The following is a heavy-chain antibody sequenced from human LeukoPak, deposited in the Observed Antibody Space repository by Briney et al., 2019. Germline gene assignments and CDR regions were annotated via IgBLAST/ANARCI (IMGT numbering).Heavy chain of an antibody. CDR1: GFTFSSYA. D-gene: IGHD3-9*01. J-gene: IGHJ6*02. V-gene: IGHV3-23*01. Sequence: GGSLRLSCAASGFTFSSYAMSWVRQAPGKGLEWVSAISGSGGTTYYADSVKGRFTISRDNSKNTLYLQMNSLRAEDTAVYYRAKVRKGPMLTGHYGMDVWGQGTTVTVSS. CDR2: ISGSGGTT. CDR3: AKVRKGPMLTGHYGMDV.